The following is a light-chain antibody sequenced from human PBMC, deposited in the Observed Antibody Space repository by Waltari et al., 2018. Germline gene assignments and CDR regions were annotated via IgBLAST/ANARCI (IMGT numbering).Light chain of an antibody. V-gene: IGKV3-15*01. CDR2: CAS. CDR3: QHYDNWLYS. Sequence: EIVITQSPATLSVYPGERATLVCRASQSVSSHLACYQQNPGQAPRFLLFCASTRATGTPARFRGSGSGTEFTLTISSLQSEDFAVYYCQHYDNWLYSFGQGTKVEIK. CDR1: QSVSSH. J-gene: IGKJ2*03.